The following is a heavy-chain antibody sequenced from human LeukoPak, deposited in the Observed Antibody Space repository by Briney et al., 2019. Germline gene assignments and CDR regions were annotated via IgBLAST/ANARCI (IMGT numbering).Heavy chain of an antibody. CDR2: IYIDGNT. Sequence: GGSLRLSCAASGFSVTSKYMNWVRQAPGKGLEWVSVIYIDGNTYYADSVKGRFTISRDNSRNTLSLQMNSLRVEDTAVYYCAKGVRSGYDRLDYWGQGALVTVSS. D-gene: IGHD5-12*01. CDR1: GFSVTSKY. V-gene: IGHV3-53*05. CDR3: AKGVRSGYDRLDY. J-gene: IGHJ4*02.